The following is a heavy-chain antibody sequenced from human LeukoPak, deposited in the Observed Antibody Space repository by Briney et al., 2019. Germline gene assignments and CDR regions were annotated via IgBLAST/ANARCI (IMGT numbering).Heavy chain of an antibody. V-gene: IGHV6-1*01. CDR1: GDSVSSNSAA. Sequence: SQTLSLTCAISGDSVSSNSAAWNWIRQSPSRGLEWLGRTYYRSKWYNDYAVSVKSRITINPDTSKNQFSLQLNSVTPEDTAVYYCARDQAGYSSGWYVDYYYYGMDVWGQGTTVTVSS. D-gene: IGHD6-19*01. CDR3: ARDQAGYSSGWYVDYYYYGMDV. CDR2: TYYRSKWYN. J-gene: IGHJ6*02.